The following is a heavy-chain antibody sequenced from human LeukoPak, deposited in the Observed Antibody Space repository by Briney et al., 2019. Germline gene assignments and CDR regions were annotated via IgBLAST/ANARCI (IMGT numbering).Heavy chain of an antibody. CDR3: ARVFAPIAAAAVKRNYYYYYYMDV. Sequence: GGSLRLSCAASGFTFSIYAMHWVRQAPGKGLEWVAFIRYDGSNKYYADSVKGRFTISRDNSKNTLYLQMNSLRAEDTAVYYCARVFAPIAAAAVKRNYYYYYYMDVWGKGTTVTVSS. CDR1: GFTFSIYA. J-gene: IGHJ6*03. V-gene: IGHV3-30*02. CDR2: IRYDGSNK. D-gene: IGHD6-13*01.